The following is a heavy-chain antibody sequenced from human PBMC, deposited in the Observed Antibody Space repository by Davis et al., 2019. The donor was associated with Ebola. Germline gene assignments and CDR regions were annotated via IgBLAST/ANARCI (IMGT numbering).Heavy chain of an antibody. CDR1: GYVFTTYD. J-gene: IGHJ5*02. CDR2: MNPNSGNT. D-gene: IGHD2-8*01. V-gene: IGHV1-8*02. Sequence: ASVKVSCKTSGYVFTTYDITWVRQATGQGLEWMGWMNPNSGNTGYAQKFQGRVTLTRSTSISTAYMELSSLRSDDTAVYYCARAPSLKADGPTWYNWVDPWGQGTLVTVSS. CDR3: ARAPSLKADGPTWYNWVDP.